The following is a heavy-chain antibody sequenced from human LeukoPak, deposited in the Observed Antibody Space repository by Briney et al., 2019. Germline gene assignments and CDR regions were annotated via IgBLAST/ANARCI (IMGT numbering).Heavy chain of an antibody. D-gene: IGHD4-11*01. J-gene: IGHJ3*02. CDR1: GFTFSSYS. V-gene: IGHV3-48*04. CDR3: ARSNGVDDAFDI. CDR2: ISSSSSTI. Sequence: GGSLRLSCAPSGFTFSSYSMNWARQAPGKGLEWVSYISSSSSTIYYADSVKGRFTISSDNAKNSLYLQMNSLRAEDTAVYYCARSNGVDDAFDIWGQGTMVTVSS.